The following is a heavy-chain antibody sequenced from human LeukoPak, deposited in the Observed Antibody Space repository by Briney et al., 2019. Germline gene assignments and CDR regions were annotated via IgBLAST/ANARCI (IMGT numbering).Heavy chain of an antibody. CDR2: ISYDGSNK. D-gene: IGHD6-19*01. Sequence: GGSLRLSCAASGFTFSSYGMHWVRQAPGKGLEWVAVISYDGSNKYYADSVKSRFTISRDNSKNTLYLQMNSLRAEDTAVYYCAKDPTLASGWYEYYFDYWGQGTLVTVSS. CDR3: AKDPTLASGWYEYYFDY. V-gene: IGHV3-30*18. J-gene: IGHJ4*02. CDR1: GFTFSSYG.